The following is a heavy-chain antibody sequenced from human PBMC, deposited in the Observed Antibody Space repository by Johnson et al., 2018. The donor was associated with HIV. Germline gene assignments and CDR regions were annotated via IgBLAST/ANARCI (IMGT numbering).Heavy chain of an antibody. V-gene: IGHV3-20*04. CDR3: ARDRRYYGSGSYGGAFDI. CDR2: INWTGGNT. J-gene: IGHJ3*02. D-gene: IGHD3-10*01. Sequence: VQLVESGGGVVRPGGSLRLSCAASGFTFDDYGMSWVRQVPGKGLEWVSGINWTGGNTGYVDSVKGRFTISRDNAKNSLYLQMNSLRAEDTALYYCARDRRYYGSGSYGGAFDIWGQGTVVTVSS. CDR1: GFTFDDYG.